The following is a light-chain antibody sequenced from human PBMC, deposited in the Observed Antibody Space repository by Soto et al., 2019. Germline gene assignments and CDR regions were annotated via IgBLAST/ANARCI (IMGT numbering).Light chain of an antibody. V-gene: IGKV3-15*01. CDR3: QQYNNWPPIT. CDR2: DAS. CDR1: QSVTSSY. J-gene: IGKJ5*01. Sequence: EIVLTQSPGTLCLSPVQRATLSSVAIQSVTSSYLAWYQLKPGQAPRLLIYDASNRATGIPARFSGSGSGTEFTLTISSLQSEHFAVYYCQQYNNWPPITFGQGTRLEI.